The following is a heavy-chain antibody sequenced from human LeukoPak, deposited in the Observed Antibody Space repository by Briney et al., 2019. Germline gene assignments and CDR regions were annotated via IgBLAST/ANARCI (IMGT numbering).Heavy chain of an antibody. CDR1: GYTFTDYY. CDR3: ARAGGYCGSTSCYSGYYYYFMDV. V-gene: IGHV1-2*02. CDR2: INPKSGVT. J-gene: IGHJ6*03. Sequence: ASVKVSCKASGYTFTDYYLHWVRQAPGQGLEWMGWINPKSGVTDSRMKFQGRVTLTRDTSITTAYMELISLTSDDAAVYYCARAGGYCGSTSCYSGYYYYFMDVWGKGTTVTVSS. D-gene: IGHD2-2*01.